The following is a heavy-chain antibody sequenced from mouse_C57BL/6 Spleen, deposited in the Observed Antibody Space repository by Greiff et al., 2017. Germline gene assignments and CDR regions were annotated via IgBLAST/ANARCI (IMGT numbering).Heavy chain of an antibody. CDR3: AKGDWEGYFDV. Sequence: QVQLQQPGAELVRPGSSVKLSCKASGYTFTSYWMDWVKQRPGQGLEWIGNIYPSDSETHYNQKFKDKATLTVDKSSSTAYMQLSSLTSEDSAVYYCAKGDWEGYFDVWGTGTTVTVSS. CDR1: GYTFTSYW. D-gene: IGHD4-1*01. CDR2: IYPSDSET. V-gene: IGHV1-61*01. J-gene: IGHJ1*03.